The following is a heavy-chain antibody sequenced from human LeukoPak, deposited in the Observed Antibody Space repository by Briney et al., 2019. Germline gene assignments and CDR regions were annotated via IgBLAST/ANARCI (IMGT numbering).Heavy chain of an antibody. V-gene: IGHV3-30-3*01. D-gene: IGHD6-13*01. Sequence: GGSLRLSCAASGFTFSSCAMHWVRQAPGKGLEWVAVISYDGSNKYYADSVKGRFTISRDNSKNTLYLQMNSLRAEDTAVYYCARAQRPGIAAAGHGYWGQGTLVTVSS. CDR3: ARAQRPGIAAAGHGY. CDR2: ISYDGSNK. J-gene: IGHJ4*02. CDR1: GFTFSSCA.